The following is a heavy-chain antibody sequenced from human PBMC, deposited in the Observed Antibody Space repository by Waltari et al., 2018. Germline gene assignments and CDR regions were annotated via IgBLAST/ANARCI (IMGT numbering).Heavy chain of an antibody. J-gene: IGHJ3*01. CDR2: VSYSGAT. CDR3: ATYIGASVGTAAFDV. CDR1: GVSITSNRHY. Sequence: QLQLQESGPRLVKPSATLSLTCTVSGVSITSNRHYWAWIRQSPGQGLEWIGTVSYSGATYISPSLKSRVSVSRDTSKNQLSLILGSVTAADMAVYYCATYIGASVGTAAFDVWGQGTMVTVSS. D-gene: IGHD5-12*01. V-gene: IGHV4-39*01.